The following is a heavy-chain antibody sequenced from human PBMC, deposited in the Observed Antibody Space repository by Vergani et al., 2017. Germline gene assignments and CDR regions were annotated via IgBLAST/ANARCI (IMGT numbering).Heavy chain of an antibody. V-gene: IGHV3-30*03. J-gene: IGHJ6*03. CDR2: ISYDGSNK. CDR1: GFTFSSYG. CDR3: ARPREKYYYMDV. Sequence: QVHLVESGGGVVQPGRSLTLSCVASGFTFSSYGMHWVRQAPGKGLEWVAIISYDGSNKYYADSVKGRFTISRDNSKNTLYLQMNSLRAEDTAVYYCARPREKYYYMDVWGKGTTVTVSS.